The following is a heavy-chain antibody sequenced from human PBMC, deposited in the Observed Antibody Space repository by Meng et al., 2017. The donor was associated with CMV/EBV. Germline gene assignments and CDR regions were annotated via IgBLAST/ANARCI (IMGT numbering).Heavy chain of an antibody. CDR2: INQSRST. CDR1: GGLYSSYC. V-gene: IGHV4-34*01. Sequence: VQRLPWGPGLWETSVTLPLTRSVSGGLYSSYCCSWSRQPPAQGLEWIGEINQSRSTYSHPSLNSRVPISIDTSNTQFSKMLNSVTPADTSVYYWARGFPSWRKPAYDFDYWGQGTLVTVSS. D-gene: IGHD2-2*01. J-gene: IGHJ4*02. CDR3: ARGFPSWRKPAYDFDY.